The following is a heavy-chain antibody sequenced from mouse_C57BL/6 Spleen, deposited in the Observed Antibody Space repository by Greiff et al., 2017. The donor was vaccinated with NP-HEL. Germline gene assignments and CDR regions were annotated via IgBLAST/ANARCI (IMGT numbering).Heavy chain of an antibody. V-gene: IGHV1-69*01. CDR3: ARERSGTSDY. CDR1: GYTFTSYW. J-gene: IGHJ2*01. CDR2: IDPSDSYT. Sequence: VQLQQPGAELVMPGASVKLSCKASGYTFTSYWMHWVKQRPGQGLEWIGEIDPSDSYTNYNQKFKGKSTLTVDKSSSTAYMQLSSLTSEDSAVYYCARERSGTSDYWGQGTTLTVSS. D-gene: IGHD4-1*01.